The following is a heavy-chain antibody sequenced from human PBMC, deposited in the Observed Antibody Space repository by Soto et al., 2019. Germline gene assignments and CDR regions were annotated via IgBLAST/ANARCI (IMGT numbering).Heavy chain of an antibody. Sequence: GGSLRLSCAASGFTFSSYWMHWVRQAPGKGLVWVSRINSDGSSTSYADSVKGRFTISRDNAKNTLYLQMNSLRAEDTAVYYCARDDGLTRYFWSGYYGYYGMDFWGQGTKVTVSS. D-gene: IGHD3-3*01. CDR1: GFTFSSYW. J-gene: IGHJ6*02. CDR3: ARDDGLTRYFWSGYYGYYGMDF. V-gene: IGHV3-74*01. CDR2: INSDGSST.